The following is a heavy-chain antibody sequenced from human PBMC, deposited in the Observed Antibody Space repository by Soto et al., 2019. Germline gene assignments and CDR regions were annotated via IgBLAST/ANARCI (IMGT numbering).Heavy chain of an antibody. CDR2: INSDGSST. V-gene: IGHV3-74*01. J-gene: IGHJ3*02. CDR3: ARVARWLYDAFDI. CDR1: GFSVRSYW. D-gene: IGHD3-22*01. Sequence: GSLRLSCAASGFSVRSYWMHWVRQTPGKGLVWVSRINSDGSSTSYADSVKGRFTISRDNAKNTLYLQMNSLRAEDTAVYYCARVARWLYDAFDIWGQGTMVTVSS.